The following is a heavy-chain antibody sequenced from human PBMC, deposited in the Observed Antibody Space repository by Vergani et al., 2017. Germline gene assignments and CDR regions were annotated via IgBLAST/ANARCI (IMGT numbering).Heavy chain of an antibody. Sequence: QVQLVQSGAEVKKPGASVKVSCKASGYTFTSYGISWVRQAPGQGLEWMGWISAYNGNANYAQILQGRVTMTTDTSTSTAYMELRSLRSDDTAVYYCARAPNIVVVTATLDYGGQGTLVTFSS. CDR2: ISAYNGNA. V-gene: IGHV1-18*01. D-gene: IGHD2-21*02. CDR1: GYTFTSYG. CDR3: ARAPNIVVVTATLDY. J-gene: IGHJ4*02.